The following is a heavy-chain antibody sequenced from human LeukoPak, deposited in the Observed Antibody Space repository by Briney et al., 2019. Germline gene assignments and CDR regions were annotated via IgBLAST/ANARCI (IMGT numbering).Heavy chain of an antibody. CDR3: ACRKFGSPWFDP. Sequence: GESLKISCQGSAYIFSTYWIGWVRQMPGKGLEWMAVIYPGDSRTRYNPSFQGQVTVSADKTISTAYLQWSSLKASDTAMYYCACRKFGSPWFDPWGQGTLVTVSS. J-gene: IGHJ5*02. CDR2: IYPGDSRT. D-gene: IGHD1-14*01. V-gene: IGHV5-51*01. CDR1: AYIFSTYW.